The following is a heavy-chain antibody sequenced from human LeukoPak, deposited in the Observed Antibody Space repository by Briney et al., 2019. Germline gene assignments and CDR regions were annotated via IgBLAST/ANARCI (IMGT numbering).Heavy chain of an antibody. Sequence: TSETLSLTCAVSGDSITSSKWWSWVRQSPEKGLEWIGEIYHSGATNYNPSLKSRVTMSVDKSKNQFSLNLRSVTAAGTGVYYCASGSHAVKTHFDYWGQGNLVTVSP. V-gene: IGHV4-4*02. CDR3: ASGSHAVKTHFDY. CDR2: IYHSGAT. CDR1: GDSITSSKW. J-gene: IGHJ4*02. D-gene: IGHD3-16*01.